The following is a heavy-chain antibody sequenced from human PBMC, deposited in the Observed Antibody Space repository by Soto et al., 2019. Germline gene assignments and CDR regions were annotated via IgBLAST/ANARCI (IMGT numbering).Heavy chain of an antibody. Sequence: SETLSLTCTVSDGSISSYYWSWIRQPPGKGLEWIGYIYYSGSTNYNPSLKSRVTISVDTSKNQFSLKLSSVTAADTAVYYCARHRRYYDSSGYPEYFQHWGQGTLVTVSS. CDR2: IYYSGST. CDR1: DGSISSYY. V-gene: IGHV4-59*08. CDR3: ARHRRYYDSSGYPEYFQH. J-gene: IGHJ1*01. D-gene: IGHD3-22*01.